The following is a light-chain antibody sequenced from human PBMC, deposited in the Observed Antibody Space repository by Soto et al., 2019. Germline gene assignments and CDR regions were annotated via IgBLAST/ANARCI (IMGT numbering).Light chain of an antibody. CDR1: SSDVGGYNH. CDR2: EVT. J-gene: IGLJ1*01. CDR3: SSYTTTGTLV. Sequence: QPALTQPASVSGSPGQSVTISCTGTSSDVGGYNHVSWYRQHPGKAPKLMIYEVTNRPSGVSNRFSGYKYGNTASLTISGLQADAEADYYCSSYTTTGTLVFGTGTTVTV. V-gene: IGLV2-14*01.